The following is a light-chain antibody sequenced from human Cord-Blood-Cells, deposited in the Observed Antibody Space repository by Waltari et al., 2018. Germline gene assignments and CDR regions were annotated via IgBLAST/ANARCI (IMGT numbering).Light chain of an antibody. J-gene: IGKJ4*01. CDR3: QQSYSTPLT. CDR1: QSISSY. Sequence: DIQMTQSPSSLSASVGDRVTITCRASQSISSYLNWYQQKPGKAPKLLSYAASSVQSGVPSRFSGSASGTDFTLTISSLQPEDFATYYCQQSYSTPLTFGRGTKVEIK. V-gene: IGKV1-39*01. CDR2: AAS.